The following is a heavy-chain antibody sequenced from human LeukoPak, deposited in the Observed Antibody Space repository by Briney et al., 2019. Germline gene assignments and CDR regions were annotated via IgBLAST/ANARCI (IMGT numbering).Heavy chain of an antibody. J-gene: IGHJ5*02. CDR3: ARVSSTSWDDWFDP. D-gene: IGHD2-2*01. CDR2: ISSSSSYI. Sequence: KTGASLRLSCAASGFTFSSYSMNWVRQAPGKGLEWVSSISSSSSYIYYADSVKGRFTISRDNAKNSLYLQMNSLRAEDTAVYYCARVSSTSWDDWFDPWGQGTLVTVSS. CDR1: GFTFSSYS. V-gene: IGHV3-21*01.